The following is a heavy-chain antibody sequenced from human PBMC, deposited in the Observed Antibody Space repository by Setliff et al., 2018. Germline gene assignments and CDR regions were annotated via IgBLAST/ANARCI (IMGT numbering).Heavy chain of an antibody. J-gene: IGHJ3*02. CDR1: GFTFSSYA. Sequence: GVLRLSCAASGFTFSSYAMSWVRQAPGKGLEWVSAISGSSSYIYYADSVKGRFTVSRDNAKNSLYLQMNSLRVEDTAVYFCARGPQTSFGSGSFGADDAFDIWGQGTMVTVSS. CDR2: ISGSSSYI. CDR3: ARGPQTSFGSGSFGADDAFDI. V-gene: IGHV3-21*01. D-gene: IGHD3-10*01.